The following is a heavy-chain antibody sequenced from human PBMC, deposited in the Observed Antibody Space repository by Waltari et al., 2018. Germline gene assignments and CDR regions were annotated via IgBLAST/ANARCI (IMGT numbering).Heavy chain of an antibody. V-gene: IGHV1-69*08. CDR1: GGTFSSYA. CDR3: AGVVVVVAAHSGYYFDY. J-gene: IGHJ4*02. D-gene: IGHD2-15*01. Sequence: QVQLVQSGAEVKKPGSSVKVSCKASGGTFSSYAISWVRQAPGQGLEWMGMSSTIVGTANYEQKYQGRVTITADKATSTGYMELGSLRSEDTAVYYCAGVVVVVAAHSGYYFDYWGQGTLVTVSS. CDR2: SSTIVGTA.